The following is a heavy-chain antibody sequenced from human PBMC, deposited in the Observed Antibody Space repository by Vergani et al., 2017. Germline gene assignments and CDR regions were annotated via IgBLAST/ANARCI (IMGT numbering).Heavy chain of an antibody. CDR2: ISSSGSTI. CDR3: ARDFGEAFDI. V-gene: IGHV3-48*04. D-gene: IGHD3-10*01. J-gene: IGHJ3*02. Sequence: VQLVESGGGVVQPGRSLRLSCAASGFTFSSYSMNWVRQAPGKGLEWVSYISSSGSTIYYADSVKGRFTISRDNAKNSLYLQMNSLRAEDTAVYYCARDFGEAFDIWGQGTMVTVSS. CDR1: GFTFSSYS.